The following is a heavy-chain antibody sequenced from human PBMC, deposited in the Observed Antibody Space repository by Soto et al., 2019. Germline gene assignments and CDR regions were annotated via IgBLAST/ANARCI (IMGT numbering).Heavy chain of an antibody. J-gene: IGHJ4*02. CDR1: GFTFSNYD. CDR2: ISDDGINK. V-gene: IGHV3-30*03. Sequence: PGGSLRLSCAASGFTFSNYDMHWVRQAPGKGLEWVASISDDGINKYYVDSVKGRFTISRDNSKSTLYLQMNSLRAEDAAVYYCARGGNPSFLFDYWGQGTLVTVSS. CDR3: ARGGNPSFLFDY. D-gene: IGHD3-10*01.